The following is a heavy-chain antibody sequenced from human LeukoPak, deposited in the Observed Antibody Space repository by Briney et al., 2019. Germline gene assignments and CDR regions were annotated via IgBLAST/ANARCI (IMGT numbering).Heavy chain of an antibody. CDR1: GFTFRNYA. J-gene: IGHJ4*02. CDR3: ARDRSRSIQLWPPDY. D-gene: IGHD5-18*01. V-gene: IGHV3-30*09. Sequence: GRSLILSCAASGFTFRNYAMHWVRQAPGKGLEWVALISYDGNNKYYADSVKGRFAISKDKSKNTLFLQMNSLRAEDTAVYYCARDRSRSIQLWPPDYWGQGTLVTVSS. CDR2: ISYDGNNK.